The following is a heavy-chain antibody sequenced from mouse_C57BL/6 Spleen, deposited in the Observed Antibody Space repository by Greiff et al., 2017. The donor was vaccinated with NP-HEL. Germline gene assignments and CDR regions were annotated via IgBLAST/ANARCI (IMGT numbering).Heavy chain of an antibody. V-gene: IGHV1-82*01. D-gene: IGHD2-4*01. CDR1: GYAFSSSW. J-gene: IGHJ2*01. Sequence: VQLVESGPELVKPGASVKISCKASGYAFSSSWMNWVKQRPGKGLEWIGRIYPGDGDTNYNGKFKGKATLTADKSSSTAYMQLSSLTSEDSAVYFCANYDYYFDYWGQGTTLTVSS. CDR2: IYPGDGDT. CDR3: ANYDYYFDY.